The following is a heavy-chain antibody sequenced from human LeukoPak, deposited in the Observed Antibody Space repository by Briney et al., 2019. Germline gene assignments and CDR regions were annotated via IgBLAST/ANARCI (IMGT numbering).Heavy chain of an antibody. V-gene: IGHV4-59*01. CDR2: ISYIGST. CDR1: GGSFSGYY. Sequence: SETLSLTCAVYGGSFSGYYWSWIRQPPGKGLEWIGYISYIGSTNYNPSLKSRVTISIDTSKNQFSLKLSSVTAADTAVYYCARDLVTVTKGFDIWGQGTMVSVSS. D-gene: IGHD4-17*01. J-gene: IGHJ3*02. CDR3: ARDLVTVTKGFDI.